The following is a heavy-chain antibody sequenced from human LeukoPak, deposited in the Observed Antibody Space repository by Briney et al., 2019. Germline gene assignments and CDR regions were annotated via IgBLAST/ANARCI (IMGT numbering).Heavy chain of an antibody. CDR3: ARDGGDIVVVPAAKDDYYYGMDV. D-gene: IGHD2-2*01. CDR1: GFTFSSYA. Sequence: GRSLRLSCAASGFTFSSYAMHWVRQAPGKGLEWVAVISYDGSNKYYADSVKGRFTISRDNSKNTLYLQMNSLRAEDTAVYYCARDGGDIVVVPAAKDDYYYGMDVWGQGTTVTVSS. J-gene: IGHJ6*02. V-gene: IGHV3-30*04. CDR2: ISYDGSNK.